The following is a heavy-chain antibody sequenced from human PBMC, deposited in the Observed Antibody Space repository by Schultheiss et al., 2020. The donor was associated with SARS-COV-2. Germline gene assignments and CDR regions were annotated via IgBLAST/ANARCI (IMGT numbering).Heavy chain of an antibody. D-gene: IGHD3-3*01. V-gene: IGHV3-64D*06. J-gene: IGHJ4*02. CDR2: ISSNGGST. CDR3: VKDHSPRFWSGYSVPVSGHDY. CDR1: GFTFSSYA. Sequence: SCSASGFTFSSYAMHWVRQAPGKGLEYVSAISSNGGSTYYADSVKGRFTISRDNSKNTLYLQMSSLRAEDTAVYYCVKDHSPRFWSGYSVPVSGHDYWAQGTLVTVSS.